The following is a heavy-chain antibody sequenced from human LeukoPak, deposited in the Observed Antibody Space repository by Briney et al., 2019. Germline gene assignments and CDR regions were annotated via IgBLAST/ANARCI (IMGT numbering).Heavy chain of an antibody. CDR1: GFTFSSYA. Sequence: GRSLRLSCAASGFTFSSYAMHWVRQAPGKGLEWVAVISYDGSNKYYADSVKGRFTISRDNSKNTLYLQMNSLRAEDTAVYYCARAGDYGDYEYDYWGQGTLVTVSS. D-gene: IGHD4-17*01. CDR3: ARAGDYGDYEYDY. J-gene: IGHJ4*02. CDR2: ISYDGSNK. V-gene: IGHV3-30*04.